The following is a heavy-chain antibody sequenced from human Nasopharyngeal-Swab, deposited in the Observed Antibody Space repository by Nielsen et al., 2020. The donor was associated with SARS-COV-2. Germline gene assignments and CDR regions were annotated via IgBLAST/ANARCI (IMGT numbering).Heavy chain of an antibody. J-gene: IGHJ4*02. D-gene: IGHD3-3*01. CDR1: GFPFNNYG. V-gene: IGHV3-23*01. CDR2: VDPSGGST. Sequence: GGSLRLSCAASGFPFNNYGMNWVRQAPGEGLEWVSTVDPSGGSTYYADSVRGRFTISRDNSKNALYLQMNSLRVEDTAIYYCVKSNFLDYWGQGAQATVSS. CDR3: VKSNFLDY.